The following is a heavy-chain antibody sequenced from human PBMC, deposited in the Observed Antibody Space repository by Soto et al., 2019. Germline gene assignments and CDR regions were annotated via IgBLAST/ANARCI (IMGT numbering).Heavy chain of an antibody. J-gene: IGHJ4*02. CDR3: ARAGPATLSDY. V-gene: IGHV4-59*01. CDR1: GGSISNYY. Sequence: ETLSLTCTVSGGSISNYYCSWIRQPPGKGLEWIGYIYYSGSPNYNPSLKSRVTISVDTSKNQFSLKLRSVTAADTAVYYCARAGPATLSDYWGQGTLVTVSS. CDR2: IYYSGSP. D-gene: IGHD2-15*01.